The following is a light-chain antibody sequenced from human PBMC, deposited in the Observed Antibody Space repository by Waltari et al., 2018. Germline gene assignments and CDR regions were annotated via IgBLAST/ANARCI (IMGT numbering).Light chain of an antibody. CDR1: PSISSW. CDR3: LQYSNSLWS. CDR2: KAS. V-gene: IGKV1D-16*01. Sequence: DIQITQSPSSLSASVGDTVTITCRASPSISSWLDWYQQKPGKAPKFLIYKASSLQSGVPSRFSGSGSGTEFTLTISSLQPEDFATYYCLQYSNSLWSFGQGTKVEIK. J-gene: IGKJ1*01.